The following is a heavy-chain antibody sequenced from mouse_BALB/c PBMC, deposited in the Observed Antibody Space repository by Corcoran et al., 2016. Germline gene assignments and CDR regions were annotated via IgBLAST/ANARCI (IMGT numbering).Heavy chain of an antibody. CDR2: ISYDGSN. V-gene: IGHV3-6*02. CDR3: ARKENAMDY. J-gene: IGHJ4*01. Sequence: DVQLQESGPGLVKPSQSLSLTCSVTGYSITSGYYWNWIRQFPGNKLEWMGDISYDGSNNYNPSLKNRISITRDTSKNQFFLKLNSVTTEDTATYYCARKENAMDYWGQGTSVTVSS. CDR1: GYSITSGYY.